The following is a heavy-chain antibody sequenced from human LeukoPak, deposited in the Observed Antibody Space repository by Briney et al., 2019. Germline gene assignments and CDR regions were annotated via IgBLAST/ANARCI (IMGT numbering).Heavy chain of an antibody. CDR2: MNPNSGNT. V-gene: IGHV1-8*01. Sequence: GASVKVSCKASGYTFTSYDINWVRQATRQGLEWMGWMNPNSGNTGYAQKFQGRVTMTRNTSISTAYMELSSLRSEDTAVYYCASRKHDDFWSGYYYYGMDVWGQGTTVTVSS. J-gene: IGHJ6*02. D-gene: IGHD3-3*01. CDR1: GYTFTSYD. CDR3: ASRKHDDFWSGYYYYGMDV.